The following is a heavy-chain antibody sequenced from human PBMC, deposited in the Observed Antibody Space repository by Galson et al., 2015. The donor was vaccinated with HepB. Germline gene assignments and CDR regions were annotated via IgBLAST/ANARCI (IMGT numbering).Heavy chain of an antibody. CDR3: AREIDGPGSCYDY. V-gene: IGHV3-48*01. J-gene: IGHJ4*02. D-gene: IGHD1-26*01. CDR1: GFTFSSYS. CDR2: ISSSSSTI. Sequence: SLRLSCAASGFTFSSYSMNWVRQAPGKGLEWVSYISSSSSTIYYADSVKGRFTISRDNSKNTLYLQMNSLRAEDTAVYYCAREIDGPGSCYDYWGQGTLVTVSS.